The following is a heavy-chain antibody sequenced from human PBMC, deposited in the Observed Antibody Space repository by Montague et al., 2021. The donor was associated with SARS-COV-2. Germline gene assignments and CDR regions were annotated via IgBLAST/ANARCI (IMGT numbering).Heavy chain of an antibody. CDR1: GGSISCSSYF. Sequence: SETLSLTCTVSGGSISCSSYFWGWIRQPPGKGLEWIGSIYYSGSTYYNPSLKSRVTISVDTSKNQFSLKLSSVTAADTAVFYCARKTSRGLTIFGVVTASYCFDYWGQGTLVTVSS. D-gene: IGHD3-3*01. J-gene: IGHJ4*02. V-gene: IGHV4-39*01. CDR3: ARKTSRGLTIFGVVTASYCFDY. CDR2: IYYSGST.